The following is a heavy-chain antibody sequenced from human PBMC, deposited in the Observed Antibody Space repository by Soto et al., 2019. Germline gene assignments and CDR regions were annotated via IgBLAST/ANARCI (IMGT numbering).Heavy chain of an antibody. CDR3: TANIIGTYYSPYGY. CDR2: IKSKTDGETT. J-gene: IGHJ4*02. CDR1: GFTFGNAG. V-gene: IGHV3-15*07. D-gene: IGHD3-10*01. Sequence: GVSLRHSCAVSGFTFGNAGMNRVRKDPGKGLEWVGRIKSKTDGETTDYAATVKGRFSVSRDDSKNTLYLQMNSLKTEDTAVYYCTANIIGTYYSPYGYWGQGILVTVS.